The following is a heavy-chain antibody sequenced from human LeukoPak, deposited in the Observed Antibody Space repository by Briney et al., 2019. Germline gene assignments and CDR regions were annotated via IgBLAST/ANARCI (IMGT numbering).Heavy chain of an antibody. Sequence: ASVKVSCKASGYTFTSNYFHWVRQAPGQGLEWLGMINPRGGYTRFAQKFEGRITMTSDTSTSTVYVELRSLRSDDTAVYYCARDIFGPTVVTPQLAQLDYWGQGTLVTVSS. CDR2: INPRGGYT. D-gene: IGHD4-23*01. CDR1: GYTFTSNY. CDR3: ARDIFGPTVVTPQLAQLDY. J-gene: IGHJ4*02. V-gene: IGHV1-46*01.